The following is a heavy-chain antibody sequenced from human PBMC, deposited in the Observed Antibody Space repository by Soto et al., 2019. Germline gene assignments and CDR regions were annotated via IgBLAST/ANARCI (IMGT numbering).Heavy chain of an antibody. Sequence: PSETLSLTCAVYGGSFSGYYWSWIRQPPGKGLEWIGEINHSGSTNYNPSLKSRVTISVDTSKNQFSLKLSSVTAADTAVYYCARGSGGDIVVVPAANYYFDYWGQGTLVTVSS. CDR3: ARGSGGDIVVVPAANYYFDY. D-gene: IGHD2-2*01. CDR2: INHSGST. V-gene: IGHV4-34*01. CDR1: GGSFSGYY. J-gene: IGHJ4*02.